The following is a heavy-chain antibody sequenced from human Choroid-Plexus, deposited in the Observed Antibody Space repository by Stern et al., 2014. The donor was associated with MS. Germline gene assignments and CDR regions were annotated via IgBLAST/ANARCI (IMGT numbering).Heavy chain of an antibody. CDR3: AKDRQYLTFFFDF. D-gene: IGHD2/OR15-2a*01. V-gene: IGHV3-30*18. CDR2: ISYDSSK. CDR1: GFSFSSFG. Sequence: MQLVESGGGVVQPGRPLRLSCAASGFSFSSFGMHWVRQAPGKGLEWGALISYDSSKDYADSVKGRFAISRDNSKNTLYLQMNSLRAEDTAVYYCAKDRQYLTFFFDFWGQGSLVPVSS. J-gene: IGHJ4*02.